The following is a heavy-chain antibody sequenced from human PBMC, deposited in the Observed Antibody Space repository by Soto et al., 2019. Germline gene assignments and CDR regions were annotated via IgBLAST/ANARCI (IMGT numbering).Heavy chain of an antibody. D-gene: IGHD2-21*02. V-gene: IGHV5-10-1*01. CDR3: ARQGGDSHHYYYGMDV. Sequence: PGESLKISCKGSGYSFTSYWISWVRQMPVKGLEWMGRIDPSDSYTNYSPSFQGHVTISADKSISTAYLQWSSLKASDTAMYYCARQGGDSHHYYYGMDVWGQGTTVTVSS. CDR1: GYSFTSYW. J-gene: IGHJ6*02. CDR2: IDPSDSYT.